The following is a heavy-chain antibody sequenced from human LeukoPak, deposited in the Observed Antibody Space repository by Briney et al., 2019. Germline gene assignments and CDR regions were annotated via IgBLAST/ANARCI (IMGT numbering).Heavy chain of an antibody. D-gene: IGHD3-22*01. CDR1: GFTFSSYA. J-gene: IGHJ4*02. V-gene: IGHV3-23*01. CDR2: ISGSGGST. CDR3: AKLGWNYYDSSGYYGFDY. Sequence: GGSLRLSCAASGFTFSSYAMSWVRQAPGKGLEWVSAISGSGGSTYYADSVKGRFTISRDNSKNTLYLQMNSLRAEDTAVYYCAKLGWNYYDSSGYYGFDYWGQGTLVTVSS.